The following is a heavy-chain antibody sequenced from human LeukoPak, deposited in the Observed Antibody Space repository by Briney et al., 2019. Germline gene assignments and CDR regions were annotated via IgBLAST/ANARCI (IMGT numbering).Heavy chain of an antibody. D-gene: IGHD5-12*01. V-gene: IGHV3-23*01. CDR2: IFGSGSTT. J-gene: IGHJ4*02. CDR3: AKDLVATIGNLDY. Sequence: GGSLRLSCSAYTFTFISYAMSWVRQAPGKGLEWVSNIFGSGSTTYYADSVKGRFTSSRDNSKNTLYLQMNSLRAEDTAVYYCAKDLVATIGNLDYWGQGTLVTVSS. CDR1: TFTFISYA.